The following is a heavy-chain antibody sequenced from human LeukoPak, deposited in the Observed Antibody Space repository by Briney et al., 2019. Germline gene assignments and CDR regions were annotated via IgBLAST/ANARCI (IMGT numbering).Heavy chain of an antibody. V-gene: IGHV1-69*13. D-gene: IGHD3-22*01. CDR1: GGPFSSYA. Sequence: ASVKVSCKASGGPFSSYAISWVRQAPGQGLEWMGGIIPMFGTASYAQKFQGKVTITADASRRTAYMELNSLRSEDTAVYYCAKETRHSGGYQYWGQGTLVTVSS. J-gene: IGHJ4*02. CDR2: IIPMFGTA. CDR3: AKETRHSGGYQY.